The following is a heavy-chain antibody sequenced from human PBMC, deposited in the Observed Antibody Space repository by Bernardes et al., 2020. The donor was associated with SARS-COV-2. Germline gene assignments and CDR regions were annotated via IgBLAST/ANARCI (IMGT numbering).Heavy chain of an antibody. V-gene: IGHV4-39*01. J-gene: IGHJ6*02. CDR1: GGSISSNNYY. CDR2: IYSGGST. CDR3: ARHGDVTADLVAPPRDYYYGLDV. D-gene: IGHD5-12*01. Sequence: SETLSLTCTVSGGSISSNNYYWAWIRQPPGKGLEWIASIYSGGSTYYNPSLKSRVIISLDTSKNQFSLKLRSVTAADTAVFFCARHGDVTADLVAPPRDYYYGLDVWGQGTTVTVSS.